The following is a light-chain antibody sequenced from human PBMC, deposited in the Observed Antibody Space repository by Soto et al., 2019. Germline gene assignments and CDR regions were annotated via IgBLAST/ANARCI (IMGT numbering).Light chain of an antibody. V-gene: IGKV1-5*01. Sequence: DIQMTQSPSSLSASVGDRVTITCRASQSISNWLAWYQQKPGKAPKLLIYDASTLESGVPSRFSGGGFGTDFTLTISSQQPDDFATYYCQQYSSYSTFGQGTKVEMK. CDR2: DAS. J-gene: IGKJ1*01. CDR3: QQYSSYST. CDR1: QSISNW.